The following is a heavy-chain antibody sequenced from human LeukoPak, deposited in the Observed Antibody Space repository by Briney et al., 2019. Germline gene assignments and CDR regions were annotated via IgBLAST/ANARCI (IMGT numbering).Heavy chain of an antibody. Sequence: MSSETLSLTCTVSGGSISSYYWSWIRQPPGKGLEWIGYIYYSGGTNYNPSLKSRGTISVDTSKNQFSLKLSSVTATDTAVYYCARSEYSSSPDYYYYGMDVWGQGTTVTVSS. V-gene: IGHV4-59*01. CDR1: GGSISSYY. CDR3: ARSEYSSSPDYYYYGMDV. D-gene: IGHD6-6*01. CDR2: IYYSGGT. J-gene: IGHJ6*02.